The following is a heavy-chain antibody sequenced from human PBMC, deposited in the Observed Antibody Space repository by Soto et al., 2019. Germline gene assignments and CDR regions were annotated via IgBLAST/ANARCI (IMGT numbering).Heavy chain of an antibody. V-gene: IGHV3-23*01. CDR3: AKDEDSYGPDAGDI. D-gene: IGHD5-18*01. Sequence: PGGSMRLSCSASVFTFSDYAMSWVRQAPGKGLEWVSAISGSGSSTYYADSVKGRFTISRDNSKNILYVQMSSLRAEDTAVYYCAKDEDSYGPDAGDIWGQGKMVTVSS. CDR1: VFTFSDYA. J-gene: IGHJ3*02. CDR2: ISGSGSST.